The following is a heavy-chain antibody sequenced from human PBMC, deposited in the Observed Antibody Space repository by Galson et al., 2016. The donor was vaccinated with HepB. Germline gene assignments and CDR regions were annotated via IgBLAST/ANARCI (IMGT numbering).Heavy chain of an antibody. D-gene: IGHD6-19*01. CDR3: AKAGTVAAAEY. J-gene: IGHJ4*02. Sequence: SLRLSCAASGFTFGSFTMTWVRQAPGKGLEWVSTISSTSKYINYADSVKGRFTVSRDNAKSSASLQMNSLRAEDTAVYYCAKAGTVAAAEYWGQGTPVTVSA. V-gene: IGHV3-21*01. CDR1: GFTFGSFT. CDR2: ISSTSKYI.